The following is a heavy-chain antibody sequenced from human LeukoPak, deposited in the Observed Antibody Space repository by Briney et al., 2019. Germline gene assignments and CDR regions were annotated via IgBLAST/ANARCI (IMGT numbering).Heavy chain of an antibody. Sequence: GGSLRLSCAASGFTFSSFWMSWVRQAPGKGLEWVANIKKDGSQKYYVDSVEGRFTISRDNAKNSLYLQMDSLRVDDTAVYYCTRVFVGYDVSDYWGQGTLVTVSS. CDR1: GFTFSSFW. CDR3: TRVFVGYDVSDY. CDR2: IKKDGSQK. J-gene: IGHJ4*02. V-gene: IGHV3-7*03. D-gene: IGHD3-3*01.